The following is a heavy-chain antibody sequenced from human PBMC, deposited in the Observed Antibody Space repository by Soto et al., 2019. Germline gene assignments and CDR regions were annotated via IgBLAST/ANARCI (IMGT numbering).Heavy chain of an antibody. CDR3: AKEYYGSGSYKYYFDY. D-gene: IGHD3-10*01. J-gene: IGHJ4*02. V-gene: IGHV3-23*01. CDR1: GFTFSSYA. Sequence: PGGSLRLSCAASGFTFSSYAMSWVRQAPGKGLEWVSAISGSGGSTYYADSVKGRFTISRDNSKNTLYLQMNSLRAEDTAVYYCAKEYYGSGSYKYYFDYWGQGTLVTVSS. CDR2: ISGSGGST.